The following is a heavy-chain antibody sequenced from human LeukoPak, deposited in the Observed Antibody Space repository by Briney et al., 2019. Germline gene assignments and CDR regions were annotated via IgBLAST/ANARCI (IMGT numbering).Heavy chain of an antibody. D-gene: IGHD3-10*01. V-gene: IGHV7-4-1*02. CDR3: ARDRAYGSGSYYTLYYFDY. CDR1: GYTFTSYA. Sequence: ASVKVSCKASGYTFTSYAMNWVRQAPGQGLEWMGWINTNTGNPTYAQGFTGRFVFSLDTSVSTAYLQISSLKAEDTAVYYCARDRAYGSGSYYTLYYFDYWGQGTLVTVSS. CDR2: INTNTGNP. J-gene: IGHJ4*02.